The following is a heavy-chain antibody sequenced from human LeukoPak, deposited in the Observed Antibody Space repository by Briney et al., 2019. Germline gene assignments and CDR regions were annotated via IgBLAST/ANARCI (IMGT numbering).Heavy chain of an antibody. Sequence: PGGSRRLSGAASGFTFSGYEMNWVRQGPGKGREGCSYIIIVSSTIYYADSVKRRFTISRENAKTSLYLQMNSPRAEDTAVYYCARTLTSLYHDILTGYRNWGAFDIWGQGTMVTVSS. D-gene: IGHD3-9*01. CDR1: GFTFSGYE. CDR3: ARTLTSLYHDILTGYRNWGAFDI. V-gene: IGHV3-48*03. CDR2: IIIVSSTI. J-gene: IGHJ3*02.